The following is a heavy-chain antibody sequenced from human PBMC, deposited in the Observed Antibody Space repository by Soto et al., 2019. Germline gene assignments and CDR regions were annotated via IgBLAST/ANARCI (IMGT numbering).Heavy chain of an antibody. J-gene: IGHJ4*02. Sequence: EVQLLESGGGLVQPGGSLRLYCAASGFTFSSYVMSWVRQAPGKGLEWVSAISGSGSGTYYADSVKGRFTISRDNSKNTLYVQMNSLRAEDTAVYYCVKGRSGYDFDYWGQGTLVTVSS. V-gene: IGHV3-23*01. CDR2: ISGSGSGT. D-gene: IGHD5-12*01. CDR1: GFTFSSYV. CDR3: VKGRSGYDFDY.